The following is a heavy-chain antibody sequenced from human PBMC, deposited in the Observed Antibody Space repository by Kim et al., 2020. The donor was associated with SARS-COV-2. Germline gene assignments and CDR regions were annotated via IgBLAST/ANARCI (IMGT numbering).Heavy chain of an antibody. V-gene: IGHV5-51*01. D-gene: IGHD3-10*01. CDR2: IYPGDSDT. CDR3: ARPCYYGSGSYYPPGAFDI. CDR1: GYSFTSYW. Sequence: GESLKISCKGSGYSFTSYWIGWVRQMPGKGLEWMGIIYPGDSDTRYSPSFQGQVTISADKSISTAYLQWSSLKASDTDMYYCARPCYYGSGSYYPPGAFDIWGQGTMVTVSS. J-gene: IGHJ3*02.